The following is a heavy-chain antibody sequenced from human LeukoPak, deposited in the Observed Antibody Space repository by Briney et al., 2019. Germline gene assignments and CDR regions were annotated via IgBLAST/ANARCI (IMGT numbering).Heavy chain of an antibody. CDR3: ARDGSGSIDLDH. D-gene: IGHD3-3*01. J-gene: IGHJ4*02. V-gene: IGHV3-74*01. CDR2: VDNDGRGT. Sequence: GGSLRLSCSASGFTYSAYWMHGVRQAPGKGLVWVSYVDNDGRGTAYVDSVKGRFTISRDNAKNTVYLQMNSLRVDDTAVYYCARDGSGSIDLDHWGQGTLVTVSS. CDR1: GFTYSAYW.